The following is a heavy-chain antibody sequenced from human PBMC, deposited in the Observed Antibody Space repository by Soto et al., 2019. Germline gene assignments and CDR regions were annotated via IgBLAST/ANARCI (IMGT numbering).Heavy chain of an antibody. CDR1: GFTFSTYW. V-gene: IGHV3-7*03. CDR3: VGGAGWELDY. J-gene: IGHJ4*02. CDR2: IRQDGTET. Sequence: EAQLVESGGGLVQPGGSLRLSCAASGFTFSTYWMNWVRKAPGMGLEWLANIRQDGTETHYVDSVKGRFTISRDNTKNSLFLQRTNLGADAPAVYYCVGGAGWELDYWGQGTLVTVSS. D-gene: IGHD1-26*01.